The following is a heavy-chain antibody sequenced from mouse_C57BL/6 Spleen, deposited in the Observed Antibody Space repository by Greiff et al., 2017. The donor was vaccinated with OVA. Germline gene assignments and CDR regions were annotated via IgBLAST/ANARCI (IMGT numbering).Heavy chain of an antibody. Sequence: VQLQQPGAELVRPGSSVKLSCKASGYTFTSYWMHWVKQRPIQGLEWIGNIDPSDSETHYNQKFKDKATLTVDKSSSTAYMQLSSLTSEDSAVYYCARLDGNWYFDVWGTGTTVTVSS. D-gene: IGHD2-1*01. V-gene: IGHV1-52*01. CDR1: GYTFTSYW. CDR2: IDPSDSET. J-gene: IGHJ1*03. CDR3: ARLDGNWYFDV.